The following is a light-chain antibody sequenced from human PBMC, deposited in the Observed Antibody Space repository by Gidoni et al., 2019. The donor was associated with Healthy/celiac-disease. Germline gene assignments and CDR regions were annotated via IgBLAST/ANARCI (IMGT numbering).Light chain of an antibody. Sequence: EIVLTHSPGTRSLAPGERATLSCRASQSVSSSYLAWYQQKPGQATRLLIYGASSRATGIPDRFSGSGSGTDFTLTISRLEPEDFAVYYCQQYGSSPRTFGQGTKVEIK. J-gene: IGKJ1*01. CDR2: GAS. CDR1: QSVSSSY. V-gene: IGKV3-20*01. CDR3: QQYGSSPRT.